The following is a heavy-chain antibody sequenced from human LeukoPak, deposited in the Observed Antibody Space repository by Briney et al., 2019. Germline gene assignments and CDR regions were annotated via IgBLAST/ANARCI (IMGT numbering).Heavy chain of an antibody. CDR2: ISGSGGST. Sequence: GGSLRLSCAASGFTFSSYAMSWVRQAPGKGLEWVSAISGSGGSTYYADSVKGRFTISRDNSKNTLYLQMNSLRAEDTAVYYCATGGVYCSGGSCYDWFDPWGQGTLVTVSS. CDR3: ATGGVYCSGGSCYDWFDP. J-gene: IGHJ5*02. CDR1: GFTFSSYA. V-gene: IGHV3-23*01. D-gene: IGHD2-15*01.